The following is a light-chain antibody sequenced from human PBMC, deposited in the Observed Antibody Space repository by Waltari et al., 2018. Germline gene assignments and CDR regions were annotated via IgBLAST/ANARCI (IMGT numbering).Light chain of an antibody. Sequence: QLTQSPSSLSASVGDRVTITCRASQGISSFLAWYQQKAGKAPKLLIYAASTLQSGGPSRFSGSGSGTDFTLTISSLQPEDFATYYCQQFINYPLTFGPGTTVDIK. CDR2: AAS. J-gene: IGKJ3*01. V-gene: IGKV1-9*01. CDR3: QQFINYPLT. CDR1: QGISSF.